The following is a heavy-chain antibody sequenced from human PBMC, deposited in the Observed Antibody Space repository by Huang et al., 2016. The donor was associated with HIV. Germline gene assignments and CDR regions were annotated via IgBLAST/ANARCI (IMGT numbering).Heavy chain of an antibody. Sequence: EVHLVQSGAEVKEPGESLKISCQASGYNFDSYWIGWVRQMPGKGLEWMGGIYRGDSDTRYDPSFQGQVTISADQSINTAYLQWSRLKASDTAIYFCARQGLWLPPTDPFDYWGQGTPVTVSA. CDR3: ARQGLWLPPTDPFDY. D-gene: IGHD3-10*01. CDR1: GYNFDSYW. V-gene: IGHV5-51*01. CDR2: IYRGDSDT. J-gene: IGHJ4*02.